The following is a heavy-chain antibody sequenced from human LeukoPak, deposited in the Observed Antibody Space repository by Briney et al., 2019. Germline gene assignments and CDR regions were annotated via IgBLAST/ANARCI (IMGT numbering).Heavy chain of an antibody. Sequence: SETLSLTCTVSGGSVSSVGYYWSWIRQSPGKGLEWIGYIYYSGSTNHNPSLKSRVTISVDTSKNQFSLKLSSVTAADTAVYYCATRSYSSGWDFDYWGQGTLVTVSS. CDR1: GGSVSSVGYY. CDR2: IYYSGST. V-gene: IGHV4-61*08. J-gene: IGHJ4*02. CDR3: ATRSYSSGWDFDY. D-gene: IGHD6-19*01.